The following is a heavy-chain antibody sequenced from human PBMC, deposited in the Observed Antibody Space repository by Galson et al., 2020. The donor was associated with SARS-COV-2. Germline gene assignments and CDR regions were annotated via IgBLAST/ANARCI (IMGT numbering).Heavy chain of an antibody. CDR1: GGPISSSSYY. V-gene: IGHV4-39*07. CDR3: ATSLRKVAGSDY. Sequence: SETLSLTCIVSGGPISSSSYYWGWIRQAPGKGLEWIGSDYIGGRTYYNAPFKSRVTMSLDTSKNQVSLHLTSVTAADTAFYFCATSLRKVAGSDYWGQGTLVTVS. CDR2: DYIGGRT. D-gene: IGHD6-19*01. J-gene: IGHJ4*02.